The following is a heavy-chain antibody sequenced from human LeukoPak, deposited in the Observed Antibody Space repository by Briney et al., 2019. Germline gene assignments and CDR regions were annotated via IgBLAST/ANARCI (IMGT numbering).Heavy chain of an antibody. D-gene: IGHD1-26*01. CDR2: SNDSGGT. CDR3: ARLSVTVGAALEYYYYYMDV. Sequence: KASETLSLTCAVYGGTFSGYYWSWIRQPPGKRLEWVGESNDSGGTNYNPSLKSRVTISADKSKNQVSLKLTSVTAADTAVYYCARLSVTVGAALEYYYYYMDVWGQGTTVTVSS. J-gene: IGHJ6*03. V-gene: IGHV4-34*01. CDR1: GGTFSGYY.